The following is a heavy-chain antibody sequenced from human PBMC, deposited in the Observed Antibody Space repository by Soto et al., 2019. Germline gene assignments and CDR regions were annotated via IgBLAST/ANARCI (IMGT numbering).Heavy chain of an antibody. CDR1: GFTFSGFG. J-gene: IGHJ4*02. V-gene: IGHV3-33*01. D-gene: IGHD3-16*01. Sequence: GGSLRLSCAASGFTFSGFGMHWVRQAPGKGLEWVAIIWYDGSDKYYADSVKGRFTISRDNSKNTLYLQMNSLRAEDTAVYHCAFGNLSYYFDYWGQGTPVTVSS. CDR3: AFGNLSYYFDY. CDR2: IWYDGSDK.